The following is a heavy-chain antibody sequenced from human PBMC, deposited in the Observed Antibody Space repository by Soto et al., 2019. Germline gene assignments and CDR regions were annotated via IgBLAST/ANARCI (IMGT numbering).Heavy chain of an antibody. D-gene: IGHD6-13*01. CDR3: AKDPPSERMQPDYGMDV. CDR2: ISGSGRYT. Sequence: PGGSLRLSCAASGFTFTSFAVSWVRQAPGKGLEWVSLISGSGRYTDYADSVKGRFTISRDNSKNTLYLQMNSLRAEDTAVYYCAKDPPSERMQPDYGMDVWGQGTTVTVSS. CDR1: GFTFTSFA. V-gene: IGHV3-23*01. J-gene: IGHJ6*02.